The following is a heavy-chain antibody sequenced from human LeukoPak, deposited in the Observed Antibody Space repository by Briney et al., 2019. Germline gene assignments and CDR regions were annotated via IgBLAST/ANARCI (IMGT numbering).Heavy chain of an antibody. J-gene: IGHJ4*02. CDR3: ARDVYSSGPFYFDY. D-gene: IGHD6-19*01. CDR1: GFTFSGYT. V-gene: IGHV3-21*01. CDR2: ITSSSGNM. Sequence: NPGGSLRLSCAASGFTFSGYTMNWVRQAPGKGLEWVSSITSSSGNMYYADSLKGRFTISRDNAKNSLYLQMSSLRADDTAVYYCARDVYSSGPFYFDYWGQGTLVTVSS.